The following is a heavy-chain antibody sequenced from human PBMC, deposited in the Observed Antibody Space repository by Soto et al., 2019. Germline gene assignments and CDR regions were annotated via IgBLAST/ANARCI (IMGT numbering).Heavy chain of an antibody. CDR1: GFTFRSYA. J-gene: IGHJ4*02. D-gene: IGHD5-12*01. Sequence: QVQPVESGGGVVQPGRSLRLSCVVSGFTFRSYAMHCVRQAPGKGLEWVAVISNDGNNNYHADSVKGRFTISRDNSKNTLYLHMDSLRAEDTALYYCSRFVGYGGSEYYFDNWGQGIQVIVST. CDR2: ISNDGNNN. CDR3: SRFVGYGGSEYYFDN. V-gene: IGHV3-30-3*02.